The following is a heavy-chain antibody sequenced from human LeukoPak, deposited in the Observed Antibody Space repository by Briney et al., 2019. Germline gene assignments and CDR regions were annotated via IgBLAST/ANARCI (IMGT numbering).Heavy chain of an antibody. D-gene: IGHD3-9*01. CDR1: GGSFSGYY. J-gene: IGHJ6*03. CDR2: INHSGST. Sequence: SETLSLTCAVYGGSFSGYYWSWIRQPPGKGLEWIGEINHSGSTNYSPSLKSRVTISVDTSKNQFSLKLSSVTAADTAVYYCAREVRYFDWLSSYYYMDVWGKGTTVTVSS. CDR3: AREVRYFDWLSSYYYMDV. V-gene: IGHV4-34*01.